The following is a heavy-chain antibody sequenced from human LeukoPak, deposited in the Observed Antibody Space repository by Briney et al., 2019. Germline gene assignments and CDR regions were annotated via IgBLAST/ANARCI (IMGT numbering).Heavy chain of an antibody. CDR1: GYSISSGYY. J-gene: IGHJ4*02. Sequence: PSETLSLTCAVSGYSISSGYYWGWIRQPPGKGLEWIGSIYHSGSTYYNPSLKSRVTISVDTSKNQFSLKLSSVTAADTAMYYCARRIVVTRGFDYWGQGTLVTVSS. CDR2: IYHSGST. D-gene: IGHD4-23*01. V-gene: IGHV4-38-2*01. CDR3: ARRIVVTRGFDY.